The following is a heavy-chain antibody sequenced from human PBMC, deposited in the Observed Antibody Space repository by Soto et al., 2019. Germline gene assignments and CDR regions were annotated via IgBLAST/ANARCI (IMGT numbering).Heavy chain of an antibody. CDR2: VYYSGST. J-gene: IGHJ6*03. Sequence: QVQLQESGPGLVKPSETLSLTCTVSGGSISTYSWSWVRQPPGKGLEWIGYVYYSGSTNYNPSLKSRVTISVDTSKNQFSLKLTSVTAADTAMYYCARGGRSAYYYYMGVWGKGTTVTVSS. CDR3: ARGGRSAYYYYMGV. V-gene: IGHV4-59*01. CDR1: GGSISTYS.